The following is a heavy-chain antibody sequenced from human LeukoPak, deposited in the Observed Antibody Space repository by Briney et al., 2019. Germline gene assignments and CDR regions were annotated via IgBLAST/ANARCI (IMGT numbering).Heavy chain of an antibody. Sequence: ASVSVSCKASGYTFTSYYMHWVRQAPGQGLEWMGLINPSGGSTSYAQKFQGRVTMTRDTSTSTVYMELSSLRSEDTAVYYCARDLVDTVDYWGQGTLVTVSS. CDR1: GYTFTSYY. J-gene: IGHJ4*02. V-gene: IGHV1-46*01. D-gene: IGHD5-18*01. CDR2: INPSGGST. CDR3: ARDLVDTVDY.